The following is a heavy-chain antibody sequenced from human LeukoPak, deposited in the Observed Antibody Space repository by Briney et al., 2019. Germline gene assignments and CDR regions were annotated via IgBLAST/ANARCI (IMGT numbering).Heavy chain of an antibody. CDR3: ASLVVVVAATDPGGY. Sequence: EASVKVSCKAPGYTFTSYGISWVRQAPGQGLEWMGWINPNSGGTNYAQKFQGRVTMTRDTSISTAYMELSRLRSDDTAVYYCASLVVVVAATDPGGYWGQGTLVTVSS. CDR2: INPNSGGT. D-gene: IGHD2-15*01. CDR1: GYTFTSYG. J-gene: IGHJ4*02. V-gene: IGHV1-2*02.